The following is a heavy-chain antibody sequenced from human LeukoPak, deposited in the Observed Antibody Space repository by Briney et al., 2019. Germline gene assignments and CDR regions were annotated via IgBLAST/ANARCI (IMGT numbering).Heavy chain of an antibody. CDR2: IYTSGST. Sequence: SQTLSLTCTVSGGSISSGSYYWSWIRQPAGKGLEWIGRIYTSGSTNYNPSLKSRVTISVDTSKNQFSLNLISVTAADTAVYYCAGQPYSINWDNWFDPWGQGTLVTVSS. J-gene: IGHJ5*02. CDR1: GGSISSGSYY. D-gene: IGHD6-13*01. V-gene: IGHV4-61*02. CDR3: AGQPYSINWDNWFDP.